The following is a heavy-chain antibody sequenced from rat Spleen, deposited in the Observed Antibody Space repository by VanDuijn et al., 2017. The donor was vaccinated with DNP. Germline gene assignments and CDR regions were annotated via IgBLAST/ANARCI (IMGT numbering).Heavy chain of an antibody. V-gene: IGHV5-29*01. J-gene: IGHJ4*01. CDR2: INYDGGST. CDR3: ARVGDLHDGGDGDVLDA. D-gene: IGHD1-12*02. Sequence: EVQLVESGGGLVQPGRSLKLSCAASGFTFSRYWMYWIRQAPTKGLEWVAYINYDGGSTYYRDSVKGRFTISRDNAKSTLYLQMDSLRSEDTATYYCARVGDLHDGGDGDVLDAWGQGTSVTVSS. CDR1: GFTFSRYW.